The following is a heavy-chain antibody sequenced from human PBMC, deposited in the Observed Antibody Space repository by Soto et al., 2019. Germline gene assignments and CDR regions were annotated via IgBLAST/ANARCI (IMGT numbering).Heavy chain of an antibody. D-gene: IGHD5-18*01. J-gene: IGHJ4*02. CDR1: GYTFTSYG. CDR3: ARDVGYGLIDG. V-gene: IGHV1-18*01. CDR2: INAYNGNT. Sequence: QVQLVQSGGEVKKPGASVKVSCKASGYTFTSYGISWVRQAPGQGLEWMGWINAYNGNTNYAQKVQGRVTMTTDSPTRTAYRELRSLRSDDTAVYYCARDVGYGLIDGWGQGTLVTVSS.